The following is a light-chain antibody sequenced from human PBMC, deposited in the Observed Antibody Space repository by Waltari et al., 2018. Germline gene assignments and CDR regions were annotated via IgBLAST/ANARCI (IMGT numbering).Light chain of an antibody. V-gene: IGKV1-5*03. J-gene: IGKJ2*01. CDR3: QQYNTYSS. Sequence: DNQMTQSPSTLSASVGNRVTITCRASQSISNWLAWYQQKPGKAPNLLSYKASILKSGVPSRFSGSGSGTQFTLTINSLQPGDFATYYCQQYNTYSSFGQGTKLEIK. CDR2: KAS. CDR1: QSISNW.